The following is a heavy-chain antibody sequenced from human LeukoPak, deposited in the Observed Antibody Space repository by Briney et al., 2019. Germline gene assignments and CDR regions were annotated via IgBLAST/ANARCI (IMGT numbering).Heavy chain of an antibody. V-gene: IGHV3-7*03. CDR2: IKQDAADK. J-gene: IGHJ3*02. CDR3: ARGRYGRDAFGI. CDR1: GFTFSGHW. Sequence: PGGSLGLSCAASGFTFSGHWMSWVRQAPGKGLEWVANIKQDAADKYYVDSVKGRFTISRDNAKNSLYLQMNSLRAEDTAVYYCARGRYGRDAFGIWGQGTMVTVSS. D-gene: IGHD4-17*01.